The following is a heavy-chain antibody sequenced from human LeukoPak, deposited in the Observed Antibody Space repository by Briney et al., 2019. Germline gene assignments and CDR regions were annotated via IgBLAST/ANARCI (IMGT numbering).Heavy chain of an antibody. CDR2: IRSSSDAI. V-gene: IGHV3-48*01. J-gene: IGHJ3*02. CDR1: GFTFSSYS. CDR3: ARGHPTPLGAFDI. Sequence: GGSLRLSCAASGFTFSSYSMNWVRQAPGKGLEWVSYIRSSSDAIYYADSVKGRFIISRDNAKNSLYLQMNSLRGEDTAVYYCARGHPTPLGAFDIWGQGTMVTVSS.